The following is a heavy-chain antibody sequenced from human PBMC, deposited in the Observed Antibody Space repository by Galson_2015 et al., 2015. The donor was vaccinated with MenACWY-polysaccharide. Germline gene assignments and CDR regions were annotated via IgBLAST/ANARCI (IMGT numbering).Heavy chain of an antibody. Sequence: SLRLSCAAPGFTFTNYAMNWVRQAPGKGLEWVASIGGSGTTYYADSVKGRFTISRDNSKNMVYLQMNSLRAEDTAIYYCAKANSGCICALGWACWFAPWAQGPLSTVSS. CDR1: GFTFTNYA. J-gene: IGHJ5*02. V-gene: IGHV3-23*01. CDR3: AKANSGCICALGWACWFAP. D-gene: IGHD2-15*01. CDR2: IGGSGTT.